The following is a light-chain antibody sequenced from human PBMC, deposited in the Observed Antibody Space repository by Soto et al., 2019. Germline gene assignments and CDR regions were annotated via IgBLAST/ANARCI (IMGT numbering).Light chain of an antibody. CDR2: GAS. Sequence: EIVLTQFPGTLSLSPGERATLSCRASQSVSSSYFAWYQQKPGQAPRLHIYGASSMATGIPDRFSGSGSGTDFTLTISRLEPEDFAVYYCQQYGSSPPMYTFGQGAKLESK. J-gene: IGKJ2*01. CDR3: QQYGSSPPMYT. CDR1: QSVSSSY. V-gene: IGKV3-20*01.